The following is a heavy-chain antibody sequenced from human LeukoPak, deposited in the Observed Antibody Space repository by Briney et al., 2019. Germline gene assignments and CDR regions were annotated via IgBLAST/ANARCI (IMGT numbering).Heavy chain of an antibody. CDR2: IIPIFGTA. CDR1: GGTFSSYA. J-gene: IGHJ4*02. Sequence: SVKVSCKASGGTFSSYAISWVRQAPGQGLEWMGGIIPIFGTANYAQKFQGRVTITADESTSTAYMELSSLRSEDTAVYYCARDHGISYYDSSGYYGYWGQGTLVTVSS. V-gene: IGHV1-69*13. D-gene: IGHD3-22*01. CDR3: ARDHGISYYDSSGYYGY.